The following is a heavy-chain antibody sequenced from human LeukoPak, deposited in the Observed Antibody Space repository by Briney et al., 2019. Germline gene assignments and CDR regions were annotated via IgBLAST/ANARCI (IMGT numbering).Heavy chain of an antibody. J-gene: IGHJ4*02. CDR3: MGSGWYTFDY. V-gene: IGHV3-21*01. CDR1: GFTFSSYS. D-gene: IGHD6-19*01. Sequence: GGSLRLSCAASGFTFSSYSMNWVRQAPGKGLEWVSSISSSSSYIYYADSAKGRFTISRDNAKNSLYLQMNSLRAEDTAVYYCMGSGWYTFDYWGQGTLVTVSS. CDR2: ISSSSSYI.